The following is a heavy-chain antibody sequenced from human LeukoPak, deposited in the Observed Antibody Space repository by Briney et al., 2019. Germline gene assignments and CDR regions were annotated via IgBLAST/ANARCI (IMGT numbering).Heavy chain of an antibody. Sequence: ASVKVSCKASGYTFADYYIHWVRQAPGQGLEWMGWINPNSGGTNYAQKFQGRVTMTRDTSISTAYMKLSRLRSDDTAVYYCAREATVTTAWGYWGQGTLVTVSS. V-gene: IGHV1-2*02. CDR3: AREATVTTAWGY. CDR2: INPNSGGT. CDR1: GYTFADYY. D-gene: IGHD4-17*01. J-gene: IGHJ4*02.